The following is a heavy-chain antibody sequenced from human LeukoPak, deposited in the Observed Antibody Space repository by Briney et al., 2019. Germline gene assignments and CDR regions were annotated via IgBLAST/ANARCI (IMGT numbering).Heavy chain of an antibody. CDR2: INHSGST. CDR3: ARVRDTYSRPRWFDP. CDR1: GGSFSGYF. Sequence: SETPSLTCAVYGGSFSGYFWSWIRQPPGKGLEWIGEINHSGSTNYNPSLKSRVTISVDTSKNQFSLKLSSVTAADTAVYYCARVRDTYSRPRWFDPWGQGTLVTVSS. J-gene: IGHJ5*02. V-gene: IGHV4-34*01. D-gene: IGHD6-13*01.